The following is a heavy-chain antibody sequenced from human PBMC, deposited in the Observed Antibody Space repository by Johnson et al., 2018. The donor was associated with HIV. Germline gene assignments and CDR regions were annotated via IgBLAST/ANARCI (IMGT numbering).Heavy chain of an antibody. CDR1: GFTFSDYY. D-gene: IGHD6-13*01. J-gene: IGHJ3*02. V-gene: IGHV3-30*18. CDR3: AKSIDAAADDAFDI. CDR2: ISYDGSNK. Sequence: VQLVESGGGVVQPGRSLRLSCAASGFTFSDYYMSWIRQAPGKGLEWVAVISYDGSNKYYADSVKGRFTISRDNSKNTLYLQMNSLRAEDTALYYCAKSIDAAADDAFDIWGQGTMVTVSS.